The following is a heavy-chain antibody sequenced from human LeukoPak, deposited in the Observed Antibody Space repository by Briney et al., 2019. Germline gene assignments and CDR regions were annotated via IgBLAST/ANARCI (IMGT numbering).Heavy chain of an antibody. CDR3: AKDRRPGITMIVVH. Sequence: GRSLRLSCAASGFTFRSYGMHWVRQAPGKGLEWVAVISYDGSNKYYADSVKGRFTISRDNSKNTLYLQMNSLRAEDTAVYYCAKDRRPGITMIVVHWGQGTLVTVSS. D-gene: IGHD3-22*01. CDR2: ISYDGSNK. CDR1: GFTFRSYG. V-gene: IGHV3-30*18. J-gene: IGHJ4*02.